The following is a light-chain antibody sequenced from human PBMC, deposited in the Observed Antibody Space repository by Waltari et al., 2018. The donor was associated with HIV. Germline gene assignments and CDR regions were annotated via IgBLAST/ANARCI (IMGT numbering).Light chain of an antibody. V-gene: IGLV1-40*01. CDR2: ENT. Sequence: QSVLTQPPSVSGAPGQRVTISCTGSSSNIGAGYDVHWYQQLPGRAPKPLIYENTNRPAGVPDRFSGSKSGTSAALAITGLQAVDETDYYCQSYDTSLSASVFGTGTKVTVL. CDR3: QSYDTSLSASV. CDR1: SSNIGAGYD. J-gene: IGLJ1*01.